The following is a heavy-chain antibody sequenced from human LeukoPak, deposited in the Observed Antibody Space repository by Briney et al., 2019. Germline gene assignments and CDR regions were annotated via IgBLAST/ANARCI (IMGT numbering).Heavy chain of an antibody. V-gene: IGHV4-61*02. CDR3: ARAHSSSSGYYYYYYMDV. CDR1: GGSISSGSYY. CDR2: IYTSGST. Sequence: SQTLSLTCTVSGGSISSGSYYWSWIRQPAGKGLEWFGRIYTSGSTNYNPSLKSRVTISVDTSKNQFSLKLSSVTAADTAVYYCARAHSSSSGYYYYYYMDVWGKGTTVTVSS. D-gene: IGHD6-6*01. J-gene: IGHJ6*03.